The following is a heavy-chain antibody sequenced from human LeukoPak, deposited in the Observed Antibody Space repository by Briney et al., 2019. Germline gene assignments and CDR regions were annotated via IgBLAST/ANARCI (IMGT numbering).Heavy chain of an antibody. Sequence: GGSLRLSCAASGFTFDDYTMHWVRQALGKGLEWVSLISWDGGSTYYADSVKGRFTISRDNSKNTLYLQMNSLRAEDTAVYYCAREAPYSSGWYIPGYFDYWGQGTLITVSS. V-gene: IGHV3-43*01. CDR2: ISWDGGST. CDR1: GFTFDDYT. CDR3: AREAPYSSGWYIPGYFDY. D-gene: IGHD6-19*01. J-gene: IGHJ4*02.